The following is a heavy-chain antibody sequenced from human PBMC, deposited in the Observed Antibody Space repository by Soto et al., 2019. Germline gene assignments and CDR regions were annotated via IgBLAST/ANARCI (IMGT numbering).Heavy chain of an antibody. CDR2: IYYSGST. CDR3: ARQGAAAAQNYFDY. V-gene: IGHV4-39*01. Sequence: SETLSLTCTVSGGSISSSSYYWGWIRQPPGKGLEWIGSIYYSGSTYYNPSLKSRVTISVDTSKNQFSLKLSSVTAADTAVYYCARQGAAAAQNYFDYWGQGTLVTVSS. D-gene: IGHD6-13*01. J-gene: IGHJ4*02. CDR1: GGSISSSSYY.